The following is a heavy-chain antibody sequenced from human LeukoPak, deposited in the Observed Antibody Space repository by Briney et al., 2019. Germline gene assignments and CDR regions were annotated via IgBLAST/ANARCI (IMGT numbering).Heavy chain of an antibody. Sequence: SSQTLSLTCAISGDSVSSNSAAWNWIRQSPSRGLEWLGRTYYRSKWYNDYAVSVKSRITINPDTSKNQFSLQLNSVTPEDTAVYYCARRPDYGSGSSFPMDVRGKGTTVTISS. V-gene: IGHV6-1*01. CDR3: ARRPDYGSGSSFPMDV. CDR1: GDSVSSNSAA. CDR2: TYYRSKWYN. D-gene: IGHD3-10*01. J-gene: IGHJ6*03.